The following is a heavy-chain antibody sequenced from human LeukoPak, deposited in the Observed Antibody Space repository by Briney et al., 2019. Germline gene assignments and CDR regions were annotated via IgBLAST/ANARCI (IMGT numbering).Heavy chain of an antibody. V-gene: IGHV1-2*02. D-gene: IGHD6-13*01. CDR2: IDPNSGGT. CDR1: GYTFTGYY. Sequence: ASVKVSCKASGYTFTGYYMHWVRQAPGQGLEWMGWIDPNSGGTNYAQKFQGRVTMTRDTSISTAYMELSRLRSDDTAVYYCARVSKRIAAAGHHNWFDPWGQGTLVTVSS. J-gene: IGHJ5*02. CDR3: ARVSKRIAAAGHHNWFDP.